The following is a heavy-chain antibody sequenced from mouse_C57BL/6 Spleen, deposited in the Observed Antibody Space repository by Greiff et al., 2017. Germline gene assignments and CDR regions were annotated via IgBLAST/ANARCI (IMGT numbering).Heavy chain of an antibody. D-gene: IGHD2-4*01. Sequence: VQLVESGAELARPGASVKLSCQASGYTFTSYGISWVKQRTGQGLEWIGEIYPRSGNTYYNEKFKGKATLTADKSSSTAYMELRSLTSEDSAVYFCARGRFYDYGFAYWGQGTLVTVSA. CDR1: GYTFTSYG. V-gene: IGHV1-81*01. CDR3: ARGRFYDYGFAY. J-gene: IGHJ3*01. CDR2: IYPRSGNT.